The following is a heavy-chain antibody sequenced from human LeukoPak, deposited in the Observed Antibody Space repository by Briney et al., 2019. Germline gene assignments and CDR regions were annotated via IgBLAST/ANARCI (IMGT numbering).Heavy chain of an antibody. CDR3: ASSYTSDWSYYFHY. CDR2: VSYIGST. CDR1: GDSIRNYY. J-gene: IGHJ4*02. Sequence: SETLSLTCTVSGDSIRNYYWNWIRQPPGKGLEWFGYVSYIGSTNYNPSLDSRVTISLDTSKNQFSLKLRSVTAADTAVYYCASSYTSDWSYYFHYWGQGALVTVSS. D-gene: IGHD6-19*01. V-gene: IGHV4-59*08.